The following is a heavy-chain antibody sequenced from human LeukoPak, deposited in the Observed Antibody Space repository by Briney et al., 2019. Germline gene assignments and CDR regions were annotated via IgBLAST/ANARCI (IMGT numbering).Heavy chain of an antibody. CDR1: GGSISNYY. J-gene: IGHJ4*02. Sequence: SETLSLTCTVSGGSISNYYWSWIRQPPGKGLEWIGYIYYSGSTNYNPSLKSRVTISVDTSKNRFSLKLSSVTAADTAVYYCARGRDAYNAPDYWGQGTLVTVSS. V-gene: IGHV4-59*01. D-gene: IGHD5-24*01. CDR3: ARGRDAYNAPDY. CDR2: IYYSGST.